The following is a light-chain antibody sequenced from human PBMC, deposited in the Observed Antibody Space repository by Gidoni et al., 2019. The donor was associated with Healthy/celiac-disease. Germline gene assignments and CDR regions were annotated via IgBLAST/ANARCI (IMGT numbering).Light chain of an antibody. CDR3: QQRSNWPPT. CDR2: DAS. V-gene: IGKV3-11*01. CDR1: QSVSNY. Sequence: ELVLTQPPATLSVSPGERATLTCRASQSVSNYLAWYQQKPGQAPRLLIYDASNRATGIPARFSGSGSGTDFTLTISSLEPEDFAVYYCQQRSNWPPTFGGGTKVEIK. J-gene: IGKJ4*01.